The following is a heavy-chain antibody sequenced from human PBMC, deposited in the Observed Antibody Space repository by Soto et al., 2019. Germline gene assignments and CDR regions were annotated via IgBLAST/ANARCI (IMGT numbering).Heavy chain of an antibody. V-gene: IGHV1-18*04. Sequence: GAAVKVSCKASGYTFASYGISWVRQAPGQGLEWMGWISAYNGNTNYAQKLQGRVTMTTDTSTSTAYMELRSLRSDDTAVYYCARVIGRMATITRYYYYYYGMDVWGQGTTVTVSS. D-gene: IGHD5-12*01. CDR3: ARVIGRMATITRYYYYYYGMDV. CDR2: ISAYNGNT. CDR1: GYTFASYG. J-gene: IGHJ6*02.